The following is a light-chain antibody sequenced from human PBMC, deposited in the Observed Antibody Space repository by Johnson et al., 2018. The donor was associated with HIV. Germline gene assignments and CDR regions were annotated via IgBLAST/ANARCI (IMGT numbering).Light chain of an antibody. Sequence: QSVLTQPPSVSAAPGQKVTISCSGSSSNIGNNYVSWYQQLTVTAPKLLIYDNNKRPSGIPDRFSGSKSGTSSILSITGLQTGDEADYYCGTWDSSLSAVFGTGTKVTVL. V-gene: IGLV1-51*01. J-gene: IGLJ1*01. CDR3: GTWDSSLSAV. CDR2: DNN. CDR1: SSNIGNNY.